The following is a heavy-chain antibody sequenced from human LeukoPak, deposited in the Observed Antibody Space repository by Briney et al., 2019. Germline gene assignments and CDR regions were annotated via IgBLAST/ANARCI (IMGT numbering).Heavy chain of an antibody. CDR2: IDSDGSDT. V-gene: IGHV3-74*01. CDR1: GFTFSSYW. D-gene: IGHD1-26*01. J-gene: IGHJ4*02. Sequence: GGSLRLSCAASGFTFSSYWMHWVRQAPGKGLVWVSRIDSDGSDTIYADSVKGRFTISRDNAKNTLYLQMNSLRAEDTAVYYCARKSQVGLDYWGQGTLVTVSS. CDR3: ARKSQVGLDY.